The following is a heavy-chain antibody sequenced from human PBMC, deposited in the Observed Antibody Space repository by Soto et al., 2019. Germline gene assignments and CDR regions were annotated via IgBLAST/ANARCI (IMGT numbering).Heavy chain of an antibody. D-gene: IGHD3-10*01. V-gene: IGHV4-34*01. J-gene: IGHJ3*02. CDR3: ARDTYYYGSGSYYPDAFDI. CDR2: INHSGST. Sequence: SETLSLTCAVYGGSFSGYYWSWIRQPPGKGLEWIGEINHSGSTNYNPSLKSRVTISVDTSKNQFSLKLSSVTAADTAVYYCARDTYYYGSGSYYPDAFDIWGQGTMVTVSS. CDR1: GGSFSGYY.